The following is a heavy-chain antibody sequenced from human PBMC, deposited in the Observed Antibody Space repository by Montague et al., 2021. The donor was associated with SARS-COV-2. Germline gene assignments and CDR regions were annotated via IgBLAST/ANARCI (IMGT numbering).Heavy chain of an antibody. V-gene: IGHV6-1*01. CDR1: GDSVSINSAG. Sequence: CAISGDSVSINSAGWNWTRQSPSSGSGRLVVTYLRPERNNDYAVXVKSRITISPDTSKNQFSLQLNSVTPEDTAVYYCVRDDPYCTNGVCYTGNWFDPWGKGTLVTVSS. J-gene: IGHJ5*02. D-gene: IGHD2-8*01. CDR3: VRDDPYCTNGVCYTGNWFDP. CDR2: TYLRPERNN.